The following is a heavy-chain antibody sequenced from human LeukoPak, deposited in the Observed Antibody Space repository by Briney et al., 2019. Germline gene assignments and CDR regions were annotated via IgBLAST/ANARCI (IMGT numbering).Heavy chain of an antibody. CDR3: ARDPGALRFLEWFCFDY. CDR2: ISAYNGNT. J-gene: IGHJ4*02. Sequence: ASVKVSCKAPGYTFTSYGISWVRQAPGQGLEWMGWISAYNGNTNYAQKLQGRVTMTSDTSTSTAYMELRSLRSDDTAVYYCARDPGALRFLEWFCFDYWGQGTLVTVSS. CDR1: GYTFTSYG. D-gene: IGHD3-3*01. V-gene: IGHV1-18*01.